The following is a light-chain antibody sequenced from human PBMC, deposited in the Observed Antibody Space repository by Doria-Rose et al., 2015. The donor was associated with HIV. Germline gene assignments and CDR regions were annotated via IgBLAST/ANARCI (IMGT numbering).Light chain of an antibody. J-gene: IGKJ1*01. CDR1: QSFSSTY. V-gene: IGKV3-20*01. CDR2: DGS. CDR3: HQYGTSWT. Sequence: EIVVTQSPGTLSLSQGERATLSCRASQSFSSTYLAWYQQKPGQAPSLLIYDGSTRATGIPDRFSASGSGTDFTLTINRLEPEDFALYYCHQYGTSWTFGQGTKVEI.